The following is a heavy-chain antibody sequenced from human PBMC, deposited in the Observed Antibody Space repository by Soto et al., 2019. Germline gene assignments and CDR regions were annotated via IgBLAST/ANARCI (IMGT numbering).Heavy chain of an antibody. D-gene: IGHD3-3*01. CDR3: AKLADYDCWSGYSAPAYGMDV. CDR1: GGSISSGGYY. Sequence: SETLSLTCTVSGGSISSGGYYWSWIRQHPGKGLEWIGYIYYSGSTYYNPSLKSRVTISVDTSKNQFSLKLSSVTAADTAVYYCAKLADYDCWSGYSAPAYGMDVWGQGTTVTVSS. V-gene: IGHV4-31*03. CDR2: IYYSGST. J-gene: IGHJ6*02.